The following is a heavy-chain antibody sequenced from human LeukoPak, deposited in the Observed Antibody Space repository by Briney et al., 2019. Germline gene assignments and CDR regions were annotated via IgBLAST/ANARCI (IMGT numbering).Heavy chain of an antibody. V-gene: IGHV3-23*01. J-gene: IGHJ4*02. CDR3: AKGDNDILTGYYNSFDY. CDR2: ISNRGGSI. CDR1: GFTFSNYA. D-gene: IGHD3-9*01. Sequence: GGSLRLSCAASGFTFSNYAMNWVRQAPGKGLEWVSCISNRGGSIYYADSVKGRFTISRDNSRNTLYLQMNTLRAEDTAVYYCAKGDNDILTGYYNSFDYWGQGTLVTVSS.